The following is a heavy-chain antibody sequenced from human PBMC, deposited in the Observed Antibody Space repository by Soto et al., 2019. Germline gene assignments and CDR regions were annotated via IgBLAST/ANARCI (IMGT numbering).Heavy chain of an antibody. Sequence: SETLSLTCAVSGGSISSGGYSWSWIRQPPGKGLEWIGYIYHSGSTYYNPSLKSRVTISVDRSKNQFSLKLSSVTAADTAVYYCARSPPYYDYVWGSYRPNWFDPWGQGTLVTVSS. CDR2: IYHSGST. J-gene: IGHJ5*02. V-gene: IGHV4-30-2*01. CDR1: GGSISSGGYS. D-gene: IGHD3-16*02. CDR3: ARSPPYYDYVWGSYRPNWFDP.